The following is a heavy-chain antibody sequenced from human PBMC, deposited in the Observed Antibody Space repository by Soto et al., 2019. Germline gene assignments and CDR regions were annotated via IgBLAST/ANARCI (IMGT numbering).Heavy chain of an antibody. V-gene: IGHV3-48*03. D-gene: IGHD6-13*01. CDR3: ARDSLGSSWYGGGYYYYGMDV. CDR2: ISSSGSTI. J-gene: IGHJ6*02. Sequence: GGSLRVSCAASGFTFSSYEMNWVRQAPGKGLEWVSYISSSGSTIYYADSVKGRFTISRDNAKNSLYLQMNSLRAEDTAVYYSARDSLGSSWYGGGYYYYGMDVWGQGTTVTRLL. CDR1: GFTFSSYE.